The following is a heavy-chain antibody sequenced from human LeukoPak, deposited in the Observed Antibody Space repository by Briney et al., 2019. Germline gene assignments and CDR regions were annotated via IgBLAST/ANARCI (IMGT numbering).Heavy chain of an antibody. CDR1: GGSFSGYY. V-gene: IGHV4-34*01. CDR2: INHSGST. Sequence: SETLSLTCAVYGGSFSGYYWSWIRRPPGKGLEWIGEINHSGSTNYNPSLKSRVTISVDTSKNQFSLKLSSVTAADTAVYYCARGSDWGQGTLVTVSS. CDR3: ARGSD. J-gene: IGHJ4*02.